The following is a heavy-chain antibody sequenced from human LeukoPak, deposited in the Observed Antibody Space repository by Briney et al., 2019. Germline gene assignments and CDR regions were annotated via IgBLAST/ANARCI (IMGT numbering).Heavy chain of an antibody. CDR3: ARAPTVSVGYCSSVSCQADY. J-gene: IGHJ4*02. CDR2: IRFDGTNK. V-gene: IGHV3-33*08. Sequence: LSLTCTVSGYSISSGYYWGWIRQPPGKGLEWVAFIRFDGTNKYYADSVKGRFTISRDNAKNSLYLQMNSLRAEDTAVYYCARAPTVSVGYCSSVSCQADYWGQGTLVTVSS. D-gene: IGHD2-2*01. CDR1: GYSISSGYY.